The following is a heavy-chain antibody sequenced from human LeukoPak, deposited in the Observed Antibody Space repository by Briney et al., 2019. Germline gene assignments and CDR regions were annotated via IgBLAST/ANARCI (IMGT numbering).Heavy chain of an antibody. CDR1: GFTFDDYA. J-gene: IGHJ4*02. D-gene: IGHD4-23*01. CDR2: ISWNSGSI. CDR3: AKDIYGGNSFAWNFDY. Sequence: GGSLRLSCAASGFTFDDYAMHWVRQAPGKGLEWVSGISWNSGSIMYADSVKGRFTISRDNAKNSLYLQMNSLRAEDMALYYCAKDIYGGNSFAWNFDYWGQGTLVTVSS. V-gene: IGHV3-9*03.